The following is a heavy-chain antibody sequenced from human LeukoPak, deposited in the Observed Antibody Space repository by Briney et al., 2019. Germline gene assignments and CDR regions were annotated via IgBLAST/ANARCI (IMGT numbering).Heavy chain of an antibody. Sequence: PGGSLRLSCAASGFTFSSYSMHWVRQAPGKGLEWVSSISSGSGYIYSADSVKGRFTISRDNTKNSLYLQMNSLGAEDTAVYYCARPQYSSGWLPSTEYFHHWGQGTLVTVSS. CDR1: GFTFSSYS. V-gene: IGHV3-21*01. CDR2: ISSGSGYI. D-gene: IGHD6-19*01. CDR3: ARPQYSSGWLPSTEYFHH. J-gene: IGHJ1*01.